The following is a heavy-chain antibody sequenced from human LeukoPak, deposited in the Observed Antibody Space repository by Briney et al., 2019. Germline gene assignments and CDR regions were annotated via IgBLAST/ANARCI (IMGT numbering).Heavy chain of an antibody. CDR3: AGGGSYYYDSSGYYYVFL. V-gene: IGHV4-59*01. D-gene: IGHD3-22*01. Sequence: SETLSLTCTVSGGSISSYYWSWIRQPPGKGLEWIGYIYYSGSTNYNPSLKSRVTISVDTSKIQFSLKLSSVTAADTAVYYCAGGGSYYYDSSGYYYVFLWGQGTLVTVSS. J-gene: IGHJ4*02. CDR2: IYYSGST. CDR1: GGSISSYY.